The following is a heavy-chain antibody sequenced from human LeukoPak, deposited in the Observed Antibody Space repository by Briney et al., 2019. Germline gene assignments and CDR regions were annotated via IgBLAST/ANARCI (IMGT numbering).Heavy chain of an antibody. V-gene: IGHV1-69*13. Sequence: ASVKVSXKASGGTFSSYAISWVRQAPGQGLEWMGGIIPIFGTANYAQKFQGRVTITADESTSTAYMELSSLRSEDTAVYYCARAGGVVVVPAAMSPYYWGQGTLVTVSS. D-gene: IGHD2-2*01. CDR1: GGTFSSYA. J-gene: IGHJ4*02. CDR2: IIPIFGTA. CDR3: ARAGGVVVVPAAMSPYY.